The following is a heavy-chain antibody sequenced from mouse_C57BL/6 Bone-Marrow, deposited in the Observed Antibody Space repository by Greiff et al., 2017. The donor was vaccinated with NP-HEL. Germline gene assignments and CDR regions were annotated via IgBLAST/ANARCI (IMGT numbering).Heavy chain of an antibody. J-gene: IGHJ3*01. CDR2: ISSGGDYI. CDR3: TRDGRGSSPAWFAY. CDR1: GFTFSSYA. D-gene: IGHD1-1*01. V-gene: IGHV5-9-1*02. Sequence: EVQRVESGEGLVKPGGSLKLSCAASGFTFSSYAMSWVRQTPEKRLEWVAYISSGGDYIYYADTVKGRFTISRDNARNTLYLQMSSLKSEDTAMYYCTRDGRGSSPAWFAYWGQGTLVTVSA.